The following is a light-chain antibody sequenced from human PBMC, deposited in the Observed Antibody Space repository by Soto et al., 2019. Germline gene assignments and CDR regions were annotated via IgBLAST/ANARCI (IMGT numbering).Light chain of an antibody. Sequence: QSALTQPASVSGSPGQSITISCTGTSSDVGGYNYVSWYQQHTGKAPKLMIYDVSNRPSGVSNRFSGSKSGNTASLTISGRQAEDEADYYCSSYTSSSTLVVFGGGTKLTVL. CDR3: SSYTSSSTLVV. V-gene: IGLV2-14*01. CDR1: SSDVGGYNY. J-gene: IGLJ2*01. CDR2: DVS.